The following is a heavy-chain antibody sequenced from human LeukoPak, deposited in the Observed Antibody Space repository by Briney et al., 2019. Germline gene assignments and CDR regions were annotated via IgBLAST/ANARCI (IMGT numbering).Heavy chain of an antibody. Sequence: PGGSLRLSCEASGFTFNNYWMSWFRQAPGKGLEWVSSISSSSSYIYYADSVKGRFTISRDNAKNSLYLQMNSLRAEDTAVYYCARGLSGIDYSNIDYWGQGTLVTVSS. CDR3: ARGLSGIDYSNIDY. J-gene: IGHJ4*02. D-gene: IGHD4-11*01. V-gene: IGHV3-21*01. CDR1: GFTFNNYW. CDR2: ISSSSSYI.